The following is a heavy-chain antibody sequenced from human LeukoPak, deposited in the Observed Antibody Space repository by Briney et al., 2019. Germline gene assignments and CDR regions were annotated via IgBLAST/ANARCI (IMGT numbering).Heavy chain of an antibody. CDR2: ISGSGGST. CDR3: ANGVVISNFDY. Sequence: GGSLRLSCAASGFTFSSYAMSWVRQAPGRGLEWVSAISGSGGSTYYADSVKGRFTISRDNSKNTLYLQMNSLRAEDTAVYYCANGVVISNFDYWGQGTLVTVSS. D-gene: IGHD3-3*01. CDR1: GFTFSSYA. J-gene: IGHJ4*02. V-gene: IGHV3-23*01.